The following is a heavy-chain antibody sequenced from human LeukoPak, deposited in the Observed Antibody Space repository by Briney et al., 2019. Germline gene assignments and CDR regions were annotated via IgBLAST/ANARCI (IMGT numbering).Heavy chain of an antibody. V-gene: IGHV1-2*02. Sequence: ASVKASCKASGYTFTGYYMHWVRQAPGQGLEWMGWINPNSGGTNYAQKFQGRVTMTRDTSISTAYMELSRLRSDDTAVYYCARSAIAVAGNDYWGQGTLVTVSS. J-gene: IGHJ4*02. CDR1: GYTFTGYY. CDR2: INPNSGGT. CDR3: ARSAIAVAGNDY. D-gene: IGHD6-19*01.